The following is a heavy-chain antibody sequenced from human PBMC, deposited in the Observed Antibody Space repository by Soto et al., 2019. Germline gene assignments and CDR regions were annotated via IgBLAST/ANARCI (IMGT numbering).Heavy chain of an antibody. CDR1: GYTFTSYE. CDR2: MNPNSGNT. CDR3: ARGMTMVRGLLQECWFDP. Sequence: ASVKVSCKASGYTFTSYEINWGRQATGQGLEWMGWMNPNSGNTGYAQKFQGRVTMTRNTSISTAYMELSSLRSEDTAVYYCARGMTMVRGLLQECWFDPWGQGTLVTVSS. J-gene: IGHJ5*02. D-gene: IGHD3-10*01. V-gene: IGHV1-8*01.